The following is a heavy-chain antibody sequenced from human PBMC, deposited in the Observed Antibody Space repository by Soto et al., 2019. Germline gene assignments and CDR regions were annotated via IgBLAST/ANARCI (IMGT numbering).Heavy chain of an antibody. CDR1: GYTFTSYA. CDR3: ARVNWWFGELPH. CDR2: INAGNGNT. Sequence: ASVKVSCKASGYTFTSYAMHWVRQAPGQRLEWMGWINAGNGNTKYSQKFQGRVTITRDTSASTAYVELSSLRSEDTAVYYCARVNWWFGELPHWGQGTLVTVSS. J-gene: IGHJ4*02. D-gene: IGHD3-10*01. V-gene: IGHV1-3*01.